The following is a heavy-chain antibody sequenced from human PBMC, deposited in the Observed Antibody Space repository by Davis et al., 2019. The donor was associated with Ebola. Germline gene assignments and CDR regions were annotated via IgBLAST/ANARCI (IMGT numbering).Heavy chain of an antibody. CDR2: IIPIFGTA. J-gene: IGHJ3*02. D-gene: IGHD2-2*01. V-gene: IGHV1-69*13. Sequence: SVKVSCKASGGTFSSYAISWVRQAPGQGLEWMGGIIPIFGTANYAQKFQGRVTITADESTSTAYMELSSLRSEDTAVYYCARDQGREYQLQNRAFDIWGQGTMVTVSS. CDR1: GGTFSSYA. CDR3: ARDQGREYQLQNRAFDI.